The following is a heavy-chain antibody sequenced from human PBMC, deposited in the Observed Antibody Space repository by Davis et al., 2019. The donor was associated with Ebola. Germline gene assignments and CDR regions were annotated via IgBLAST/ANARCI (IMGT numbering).Heavy chain of an antibody. CDR3: ARDRRFLEWLLSVGAFDI. J-gene: IGHJ3*02. CDR2: IYHSGST. V-gene: IGHV4-34*01. D-gene: IGHD3-3*01. CDR1: GGSFSGYY. Sequence: GSLRLSCAVYGGSFSGYYWSWVRQPPGKGLEWIGEIYHSGSTNYNPSLKSRVTISVDKSKNQFSLKLSSVTAADTAVYYCARDRRFLEWLLSVGAFDIWGQGTMVTVSS.